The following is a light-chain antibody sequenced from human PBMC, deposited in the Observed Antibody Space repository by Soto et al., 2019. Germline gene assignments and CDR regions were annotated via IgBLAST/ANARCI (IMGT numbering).Light chain of an antibody. CDR1: SSDIGGLYNY. CDR3: SAYSSGATHVV. V-gene: IGLV2-14*01. J-gene: IGLJ2*01. CDR2: DVN. Sequence: QPVLTQPASVSGSPGQSITISCTGTSSDIGGLYNYVSWYQQHPGKAPKLLIYDVNDRPSGVSDRFSGSKSGNTASLTISGLQAEDEAVYFCSAYSSGATHVVFGGGTKVTVL.